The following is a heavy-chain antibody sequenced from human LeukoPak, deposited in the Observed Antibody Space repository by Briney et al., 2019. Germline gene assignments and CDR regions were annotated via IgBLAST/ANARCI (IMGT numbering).Heavy chain of an antibody. CDR1: GFTFGDYL. Sequence: GRSLRLSCTASGFTFGDYLMSWFRRAPGKGLEWIGFISGGTTEYAASVKGRFTISRDDSTSIAYLQMNSLTTEDTAVYYCSRGSGWLSVYWGQGTLVTVSS. CDR3: SRGSGWLSVY. D-gene: IGHD6-19*01. J-gene: IGHJ4*02. CDR2: ISGGTT. V-gene: IGHV3-49*03.